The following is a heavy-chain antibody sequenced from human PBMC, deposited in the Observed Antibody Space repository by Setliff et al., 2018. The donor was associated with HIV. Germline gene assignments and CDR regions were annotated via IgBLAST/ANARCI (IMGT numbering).Heavy chain of an antibody. Sequence: SVKVSCKTSGGSFRTSVFSWVRQAPGQGLEWAGGILPFLGMGDFAQKFQGRVTITADESTSTAYMELSSLRSDDTAIYYCAREHSTTWPYFDFWGQGTLVTVSS. CDR1: GGSFRTSV. CDR3: AREHSTTWPYFDF. CDR2: ILPFLGMG. D-gene: IGHD6-13*01. J-gene: IGHJ4*02. V-gene: IGHV1-69*10.